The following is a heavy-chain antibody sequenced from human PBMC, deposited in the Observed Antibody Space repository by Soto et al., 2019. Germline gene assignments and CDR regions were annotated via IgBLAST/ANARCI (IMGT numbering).Heavy chain of an antibody. V-gene: IGHV3-30-3*01. CDR2: ISYDGSNK. CDR1: GFTFSSYA. CDR3: ARDRLAYYYDSSGYRQNDAFDI. J-gene: IGHJ3*02. Sequence: SLRLSCAASGFTFSSYAMHWVRQAPGKGLEWVAVISYDGSNKYYADSVKGRFTISRDNSKNTLYLQMSSLRAEDTAVYYCARDRLAYYYDSSGYRQNDAFDIWGQGTMVTVS. D-gene: IGHD3-22*01.